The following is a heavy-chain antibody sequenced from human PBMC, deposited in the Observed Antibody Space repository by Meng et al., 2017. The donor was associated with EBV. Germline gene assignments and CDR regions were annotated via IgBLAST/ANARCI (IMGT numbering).Heavy chain of an antibody. Sequence: QAPLQEPGPGLVKPSQTLSLTCAVAGASITSGSYFWSWIRQSPGKAPEWIGYIYSSGNSYYNPSLKSRVSISPDTSKNQFSLNLTFVTAADTAIYYCARGPHGDYGVDFWGQGTLVTVSS. CDR2: IYSSGNS. V-gene: IGHV4-30-4*01. CDR3: ARGPHGDYGVDF. D-gene: IGHD4-17*01. J-gene: IGHJ4*02. CDR1: GASITSGSYF.